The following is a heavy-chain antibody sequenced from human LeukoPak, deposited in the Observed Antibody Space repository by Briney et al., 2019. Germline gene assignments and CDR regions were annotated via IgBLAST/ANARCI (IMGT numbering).Heavy chain of an antibody. Sequence: SETLSLTCTVSGGSISSSSYYWGWIRQPPGKGLEWIGSIYYSGSTYYNPSLKSRVTISVDTSKNQFSLKLSSVTAADTAVYYCARGKRNSRIAVAGTFDYWGQGTLVTVSS. J-gene: IGHJ4*02. D-gene: IGHD6-19*01. CDR2: IYYSGST. CDR1: GGSISSSSYY. V-gene: IGHV4-39*01. CDR3: ARGKRNSRIAVAGTFDY.